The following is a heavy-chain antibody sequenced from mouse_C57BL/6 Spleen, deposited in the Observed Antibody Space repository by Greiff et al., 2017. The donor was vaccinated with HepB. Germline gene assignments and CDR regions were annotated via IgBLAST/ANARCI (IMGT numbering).Heavy chain of an antibody. J-gene: IGHJ2*01. CDR3: ARNYYGSSLDY. D-gene: IGHD1-1*01. CDR1: GYTFTSYW. CDR2: IYPGNSDT. Sequence: EVQLQQSGTVLARPGASVKMSCKTSGYTFTSYWMHWVKQRPGQGLEWIGAIYPGNSDTSYNQKFKGKAKLTAVTSASTAYMELSSLTYEDSAVYYCARNYYGSSLDYWGQGTTLTVSS. V-gene: IGHV1-5*01.